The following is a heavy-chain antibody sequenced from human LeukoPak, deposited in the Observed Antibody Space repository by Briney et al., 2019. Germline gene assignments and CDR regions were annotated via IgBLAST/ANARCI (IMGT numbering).Heavy chain of an antibody. CDR3: ARAKRYYDSSGSSSYYFDY. CDR1: GFTFSSYS. V-gene: IGHV3-21*01. D-gene: IGHD3-22*01. J-gene: IGHJ4*02. CDR2: ISSSSSYI. Sequence: GGSLGLSCAASGFTFSSYSMNWVRQAPGKGLEWVSSISSSSSYIYYADSVKGRFTISRDNAKNSLYLQMNSLRAEDTAVYYCARAKRYYDSSGSSSYYFDYWGQGTLVTVSS.